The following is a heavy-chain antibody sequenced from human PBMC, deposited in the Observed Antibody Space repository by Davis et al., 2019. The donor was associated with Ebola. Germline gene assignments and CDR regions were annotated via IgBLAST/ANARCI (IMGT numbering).Heavy chain of an antibody. Sequence: ASVKVSCKASGYTFTSYAMHWVRQAPGQRLEWMGWINAGNGNTKYSQKFQGRVTITRDTSASTAYMELSSLRSEDTAVYYCARDGAYCSSTSCLYESHWHFDLWGRGTLVTVSS. CDR1: GYTFTSYA. D-gene: IGHD2-2*01. V-gene: IGHV1-3*01. CDR2: INAGNGNT. J-gene: IGHJ2*01. CDR3: ARDGAYCSSTSCLYESHWHFDL.